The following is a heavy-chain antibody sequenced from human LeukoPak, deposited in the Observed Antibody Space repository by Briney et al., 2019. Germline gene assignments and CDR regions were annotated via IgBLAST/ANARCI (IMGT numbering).Heavy chain of an antibody. D-gene: IGHD2-2*01. Sequence: GGSLRLSCAASGITFINHAMDWVRQAPGQGLEWVAVISYDGSNTYYADSVKGRFTISRDNSKSTLYLQMNSLRVEDTAVYYCARQVPTAEFDYWGQGTLVTVSS. CDR1: GITFINHA. CDR3: ARQVPTAEFDY. J-gene: IGHJ4*02. V-gene: IGHV3-30-3*01. CDR2: ISYDGSNT.